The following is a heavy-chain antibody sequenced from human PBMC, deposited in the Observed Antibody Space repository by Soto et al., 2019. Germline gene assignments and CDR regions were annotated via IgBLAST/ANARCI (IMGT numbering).Heavy chain of an antibody. Sequence: EVQLLESGGGLVQPGGSLRLYCAASGFTFSSYAMSWVRQAPGKGLERVPALSGSGGSTYYADSVKGRFTSSRDNANNTLYLQMNRLRAEDTAVYYCAKDDYYAFWGGYYTGEVDYWGQGTLVTVSS. CDR3: AKDDYYAFWGGYYTGEVDY. CDR2: LSGSGGST. J-gene: IGHJ4*02. CDR1: GFTFSSYA. V-gene: IGHV3-23*01. D-gene: IGHD3-3*01.